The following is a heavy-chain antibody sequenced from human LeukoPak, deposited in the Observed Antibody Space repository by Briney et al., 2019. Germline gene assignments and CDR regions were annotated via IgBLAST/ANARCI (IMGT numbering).Heavy chain of an antibody. CDR3: ARKRYFDY. V-gene: IGHV3-23*01. CDR1: GFTFSSNA. Sequence: GGSLRLSCAASGFTFSSNAMSWVRQAPGKGREWGSTISFGGRSSDYADSVKGLFTDSRDKSKNTLYLQMNRLRAEDTAVYYCARKRYFDYWGQGTLVTVSP. J-gene: IGHJ4*02. CDR2: ISFGGRSS.